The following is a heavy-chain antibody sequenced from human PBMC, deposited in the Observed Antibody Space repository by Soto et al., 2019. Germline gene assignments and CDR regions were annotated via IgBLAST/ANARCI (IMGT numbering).Heavy chain of an antibody. CDR2: TYYRAKWYN. Sequence: SQTLSLPCAISGDSVSINSAAWNWIRQSPSRGLEWVGRTYYRAKWYNDYAVSVKSRLTINPDTSKNQFSLQLNSVTHEDTAVYYCARARNSIAVVANWFDPWGQGTLVTVSS. J-gene: IGHJ5*02. D-gene: IGHD6-19*01. CDR1: GDSVSINSAA. V-gene: IGHV6-1*01. CDR3: ARARNSIAVVANWFDP.